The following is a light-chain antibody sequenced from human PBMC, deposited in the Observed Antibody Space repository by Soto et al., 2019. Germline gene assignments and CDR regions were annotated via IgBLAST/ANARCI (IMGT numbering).Light chain of an antibody. CDR3: QQYNRYWT. CDR2: DAS. J-gene: IGKJ1*01. V-gene: IGKV1-5*01. Sequence: IQMTQYPSTLSASVGDRVTITCRASQSINSWLAWYQQKPGKAPKLLIYDASTLESGVPSRFSGSGSGTEFTLTISSLQPDDFATYYCQQYNRYWTFGQGTKVDIK. CDR1: QSINSW.